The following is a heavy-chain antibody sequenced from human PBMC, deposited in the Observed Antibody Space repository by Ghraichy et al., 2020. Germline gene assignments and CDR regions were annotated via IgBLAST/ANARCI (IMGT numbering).Heavy chain of an antibody. CDR1: GYTLTELS. CDR3: ATIQLERRPNYYYYYMDV. CDR2: FDPEDGET. Sequence: ASVKVSCKVSGYTLTELSMHWVRQAPGKGLEWMGGFDPEDGETIYAQKLQGRVTMTEDTSTDTAYMELSSLRSEDTAVYYCATIQLERRPNYYYYYMDVWGKGTTVTVSS. D-gene: IGHD1-1*01. V-gene: IGHV1-24*01. J-gene: IGHJ6*03.